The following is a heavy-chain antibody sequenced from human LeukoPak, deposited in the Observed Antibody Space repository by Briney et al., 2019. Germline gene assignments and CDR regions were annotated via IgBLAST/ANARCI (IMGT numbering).Heavy chain of an antibody. D-gene: IGHD3-10*01. V-gene: IGHV6-1*01. Sequence: SQTLSLTCAISGDSVSSKSAAWNWIRQSPSRGLEWLGSTYYRSKWSSGYAEYVKSRLTNNPHTSKHQSSLQLKSLTPGESAVYYCGRSYRGGTFDYWGRGALVTVSA. CDR2: TYYRSKWSS. CDR3: GRSYRGGTFDY. J-gene: IGHJ4*02. CDR1: GDSVSSKSAA.